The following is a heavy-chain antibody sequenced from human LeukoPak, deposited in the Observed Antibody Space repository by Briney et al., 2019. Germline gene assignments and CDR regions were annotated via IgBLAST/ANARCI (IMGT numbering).Heavy chain of an antibody. CDR3: AKATVTSYYYYYGMDV. CDR1: GFTFSSYS. V-gene: IGHV3-21*04. CDR2: ISSSSSYI. Sequence: GGSLRLSCAASGFTFSSYSMNWVRQAPGKGLEWVSSISSSSSYIYYADSVKGRFTISRDNSKNTLHLQMNSLRAEDTAVYYCAKATVTSYYYYYGMDVWGQGTTVTVSS. D-gene: IGHD4-17*01. J-gene: IGHJ6*02.